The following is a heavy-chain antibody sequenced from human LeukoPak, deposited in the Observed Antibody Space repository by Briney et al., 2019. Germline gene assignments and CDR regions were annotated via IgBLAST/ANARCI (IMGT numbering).Heavy chain of an antibody. CDR3: ASPPYSSSWTAPRYFDY. CDR2: INHSGST. CDR1: GGSFSGYY. J-gene: IGHJ4*02. V-gene: IGHV4-34*01. Sequence: PSETLSLTCAVYGGSFSGYYWSWIRRPPGKGLEWIGEINHSGSTNYNPSLKSRVTISVDTSKNRFSLKLSSVTAADTAVYYCASPPYSSSWTAPRYFDYWGQGTLVTVSS. D-gene: IGHD6-13*01.